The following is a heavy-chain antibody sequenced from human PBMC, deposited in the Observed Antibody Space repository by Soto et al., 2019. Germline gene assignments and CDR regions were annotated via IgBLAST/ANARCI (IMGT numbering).Heavy chain of an antibody. CDR2: ISGDESTT. V-gene: IGHV3-74*01. CDR3: ARGLGRVDPDY. Sequence: EVQLVESGGGLVQPGESLRLSCVASGFTFSTYWMHWVRQAPGKGLVWVSHISGDESTTNYADSVKGRFTISRDNAKNTLYLQMSSLRAEDTAVYYCARGLGRVDPDYWGQGILVTVSS. CDR1: GFTFSTYW. J-gene: IGHJ4*02. D-gene: IGHD5-12*01.